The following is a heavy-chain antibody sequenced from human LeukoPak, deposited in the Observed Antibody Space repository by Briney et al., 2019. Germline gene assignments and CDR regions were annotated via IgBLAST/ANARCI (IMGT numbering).Heavy chain of an antibody. D-gene: IGHD6-13*01. CDR3: ARTISSWYLGIDY. CDR1: GYSFTGYW. J-gene: IGHJ4*02. V-gene: IGHV5-10-1*01. Sequence: GESLKISCKGSGYSFTGYWITWVRQMPGKGPEWMGSIDPSDSYNRNSPSFQGHVTISADKSISTAYLQWSSLKASDTAMYYCARTISSWYLGIDYWGQGTLVAVSA. CDR2: IDPSDSYN.